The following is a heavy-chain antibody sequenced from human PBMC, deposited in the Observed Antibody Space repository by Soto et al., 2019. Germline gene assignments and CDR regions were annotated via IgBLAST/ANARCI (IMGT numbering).Heavy chain of an antibody. CDR2: TSYDGNNT. V-gene: IGHV3-30*18. CDR3: AKESGYSGYDVYDYYYGMDV. Sequence: LLVESGGGVVQPGRSLRLSCAASGFTFSLYGLHWVRQAPGKGLEWVAVTSYDGNNTYYADSVKGRFTISRDNSKNTLYQQTNSRRAEGTAVYYCAKESGYSGYDVYDYYYGMDVWGQGTTVTVSS. CDR1: GFTFSLYG. J-gene: IGHJ6*02. D-gene: IGHD5-12*01.